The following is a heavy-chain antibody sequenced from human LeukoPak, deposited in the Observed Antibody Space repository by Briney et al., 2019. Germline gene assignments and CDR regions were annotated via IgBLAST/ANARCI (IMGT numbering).Heavy chain of an antibody. V-gene: IGHV3-23*01. CDR2: VSGSGGNT. CDR1: GFTFSSYA. Sequence: GGSLRLSCAASGFTFSSYAMNWVRQAPGKGLEWVSAVSGSGGNTYYADSVRGRFTISRDNSKNTLYLQMNSLRDEDTAVYYCAKDLAPDCSGGSCYSRGYYYYGMDVWGQGTTVTVSS. CDR3: AKDLAPDCSGGSCYSRGYYYYGMDV. D-gene: IGHD2-15*01. J-gene: IGHJ6*02.